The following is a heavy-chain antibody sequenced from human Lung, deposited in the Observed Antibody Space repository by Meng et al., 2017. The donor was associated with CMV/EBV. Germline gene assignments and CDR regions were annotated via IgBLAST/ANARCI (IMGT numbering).Heavy chain of an antibody. CDR3: ARGRTDVDS. D-gene: IGHD1-1*01. CDR2: ISHGGRT. Sequence: SXTLSLTCAVYGGSLTDYFWSWIRQSPEKGLEWIGDISHGGRTNYNPSLKSRVTISVDTSNNQFSLRVASVTAADTAVYYCARGRTDVDSWGQGTLCTVSS. J-gene: IGHJ4*02. CDR1: GGSLTDYF. V-gene: IGHV4-34*01.